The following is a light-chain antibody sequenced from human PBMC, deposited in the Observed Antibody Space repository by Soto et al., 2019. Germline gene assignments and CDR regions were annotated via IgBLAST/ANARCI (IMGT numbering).Light chain of an antibody. CDR1: QSISSW. CDR2: QAS. CDR3: QQYNSYPWA. J-gene: IGKJ1*01. Sequence: DIQMTQSPSTLSASVGDRVTITCRASQSISSWLAWYQQKPGKAPKLLIYQASNLQSGVPSRFSGSGSGTELTLTISSLQPDDFATYYCQQYNSYPWAFGQGTKVEIK. V-gene: IGKV1-5*03.